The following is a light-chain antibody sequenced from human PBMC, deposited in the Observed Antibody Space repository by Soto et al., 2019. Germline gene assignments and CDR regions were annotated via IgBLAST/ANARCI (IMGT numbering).Light chain of an antibody. V-gene: IGLV2-14*01. CDR1: FSDVGGYDY. Sequence: QSALIQPASVSGSPGQAIAISCTGTFSDVGGYDYVSWYQQHPDNAPKLMIYEVTTRPSGVSNRVSGSKSGNAASPTISGLQPEDEADYYCSSQTSGSTRVFGSGTKLTVL. CDR2: EVT. CDR3: SSQTSGSTRV. J-gene: IGLJ1*01.